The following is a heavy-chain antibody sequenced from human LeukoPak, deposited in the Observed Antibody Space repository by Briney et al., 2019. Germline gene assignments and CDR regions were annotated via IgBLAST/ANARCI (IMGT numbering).Heavy chain of an antibody. D-gene: IGHD3-10*01. CDR3: ARSVYGRITMVRGARPFDY. V-gene: IGHV4-38-2*02. J-gene: IGHJ4*02. CDR2: ISHSGST. Sequence: PSETLSLTCTVSGYSISSGYYWGWIRQPPGKGLEWIGSISHSGSTYYNPSLKSRVTISVDTSKNQFSLKLSSVTAADTAVYYCARSVYGRITMVRGARPFDYWGQGTLVTVSS. CDR1: GYSISSGYY.